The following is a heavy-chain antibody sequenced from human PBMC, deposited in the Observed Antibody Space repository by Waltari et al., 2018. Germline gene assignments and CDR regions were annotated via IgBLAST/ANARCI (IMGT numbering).Heavy chain of an antibody. Sequence: EVQLVESGGGLVKPGGSLRLSCAASGFTFSSYSMNWVRQAPGKGLEWVSSISSSSSYIYYADSVKGRFTISRDNAKNSLYLQMNSLRAEDTAVYYCARDGEPNQLLWYRYFDLWGRGTLVTVSS. D-gene: IGHD2-2*01. CDR3: ARDGEPNQLLWYRYFDL. J-gene: IGHJ2*01. CDR2: ISSSSSYI. CDR1: GFTFSSYS. V-gene: IGHV3-21*01.